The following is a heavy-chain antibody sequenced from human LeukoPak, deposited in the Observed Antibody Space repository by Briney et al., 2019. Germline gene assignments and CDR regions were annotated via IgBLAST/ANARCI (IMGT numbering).Heavy chain of an antibody. CDR1: GYTFTSYY. Sequence: ASVKVSCKASGYTFTSYYMHWVRQAPGQGLEWMGIINPSGGSTSYAQKFQGRVTITRNTSISTAYMELSSLRSEDTAVYYCATKRRSMVRGVMTYWFDPWGQGTLVTVSS. J-gene: IGHJ5*02. CDR2: INPSGGST. V-gene: IGHV1-46*01. D-gene: IGHD3-10*01. CDR3: ATKRRSMVRGVMTYWFDP.